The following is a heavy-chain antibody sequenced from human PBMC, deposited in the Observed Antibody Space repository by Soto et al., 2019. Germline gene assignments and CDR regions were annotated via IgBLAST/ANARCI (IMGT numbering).Heavy chain of an antibody. V-gene: IGHV4-61*01. Sequence: SETLWLTCVVWGGAVISGSHYWTWIRQPPGKGLEWIGYIYQSGTTNYNASLKSRVTISIDTSKNQFFLKLNSVTTADTAVYYCARDSSGRHDYWGQGTLVTVSS. D-gene: IGHD3-22*01. CDR1: GGAVISGSHY. CDR2: IYQSGTT. J-gene: IGHJ4*02. CDR3: ARDSSGRHDY.